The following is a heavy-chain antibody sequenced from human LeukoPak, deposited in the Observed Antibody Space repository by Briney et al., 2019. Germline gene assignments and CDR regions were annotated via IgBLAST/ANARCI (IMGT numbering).Heavy chain of an antibody. D-gene: IGHD6-25*01. CDR2: IYSGGST. CDR1: GFXISNNY. CDR3: AGGYETTDY. V-gene: IGHV3-53*04. Sequence: GGSLRLSCAASGFXISNNYISWVRQAPGKGLEWVSVIYSGGSTYYADSVKGRFTISRHNSKNTLYLQMNSLRAEDTAVYYCAGGYETTDYWGQGTLVTVSS. J-gene: IGHJ4*02.